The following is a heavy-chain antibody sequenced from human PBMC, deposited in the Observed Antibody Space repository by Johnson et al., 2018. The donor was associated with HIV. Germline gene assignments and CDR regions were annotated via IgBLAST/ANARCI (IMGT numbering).Heavy chain of an antibody. Sequence: QVLLVESGGGLVQPGGSLRLSCAASGFTFSDYYMSWIRQGPGKGLEWVAYSSSSGITIYHADSVKGRFTISRDNAKNLLFLQLNSLRAEDTAVYYCARGGNSNYAFDIWGQGTMVTVSS. J-gene: IGHJ3*02. CDR3: ARGGNSNYAFDI. D-gene: IGHD1-14*01. CDR2: SSSSGITI. V-gene: IGHV3-11*04. CDR1: GFTFSDYY.